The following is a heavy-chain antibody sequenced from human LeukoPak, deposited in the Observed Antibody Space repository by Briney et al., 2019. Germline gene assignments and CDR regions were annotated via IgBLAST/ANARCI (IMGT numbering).Heavy chain of an antibody. D-gene: IGHD4-17*01. Sequence: GGSLRLSCAASVFTFSSYGMHWVRQAPAKGLEWVAFIRYDGSNKYYADSVKGRFTISRDNSKNTLYLQMNSLRAEDTAVYYCAKVDDYGDYVSFDYWGQGTLVTVSS. CDR3: AKVDDYGDYVSFDY. V-gene: IGHV3-30*02. CDR2: IRYDGSNK. CDR1: VFTFSSYG. J-gene: IGHJ4*02.